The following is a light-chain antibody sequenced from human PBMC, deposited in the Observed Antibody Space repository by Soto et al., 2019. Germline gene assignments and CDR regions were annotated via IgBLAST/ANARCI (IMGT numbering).Light chain of an antibody. CDR3: SSYTSSSTRV. V-gene: IGLV2-14*01. J-gene: IGLJ1*01. CDR1: SSDVGGYNY. CDR2: DVS. Sequence: QSAQTQPASVSGSPGQSITISCTGTSSDVGGYNYVSWYQQHPGKAPKLMIYDVSNRPPGVSHRFSGSKSGNTASLTISGLQAEDEADYYCSSYTSSSTRVFGTGTKVTVL.